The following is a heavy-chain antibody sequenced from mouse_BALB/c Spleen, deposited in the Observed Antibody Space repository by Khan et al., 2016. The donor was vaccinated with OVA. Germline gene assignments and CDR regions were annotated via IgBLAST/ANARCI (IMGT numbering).Heavy chain of an antibody. D-gene: IGHD1-1*01. V-gene: IGHV1S136*01. CDR3: APVGNYYVSFAY. Sequence: VQLKLSGPELVKPGASVKMSCKASGYTFTSYVMHWVKQKPGLGLEWIGYIYPFNDDTKYNENFKGKATLTSDKSSSTAYMEPSSLTSEDSAVYCCAPVGNYYVSFAYWGQGTLVTVSA. J-gene: IGHJ3*01. CDR2: IYPFNDDT. CDR1: GYTFTSYV.